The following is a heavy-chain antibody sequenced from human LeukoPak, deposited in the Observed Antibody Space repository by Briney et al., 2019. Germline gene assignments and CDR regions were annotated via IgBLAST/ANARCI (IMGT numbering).Heavy chain of an antibody. J-gene: IGHJ4*02. D-gene: IGHD6-6*01. V-gene: IGHV4-59*01. CDR2: VYYTGST. Sequence: SETLSLTCTVSGGSISRYYWSWVRQPPGKGLEWIGFVYYTGSTNYSPSLKSRVTISVDTSKNQFSLKLRSVTAADTAVYYCARDSYYSSSSLGFDYWGQGTLVTVSS. CDR1: GGSISRYY. CDR3: ARDSYYSSSSLGFDY.